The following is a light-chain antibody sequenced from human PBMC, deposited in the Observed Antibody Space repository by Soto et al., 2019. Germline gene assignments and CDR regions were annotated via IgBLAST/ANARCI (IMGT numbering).Light chain of an antibody. J-gene: IGKJ1*01. CDR1: QSVSSN. V-gene: IGKV3-15*01. CDR3: QQYNNWPPWT. Sequence: EIVMTQSPATLYVSPGERATLSCRASQSVSSNLAWYQQKPGQAPRLLIDGASTRATGIPARFSGSGSGTEFTLTISSLQSEDFAVYYCQQYNNWPPWTFGQGTKVEIK. CDR2: GAS.